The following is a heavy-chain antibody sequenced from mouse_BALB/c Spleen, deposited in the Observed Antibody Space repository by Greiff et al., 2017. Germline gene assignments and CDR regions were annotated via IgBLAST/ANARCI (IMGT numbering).Heavy chain of an antibody. V-gene: IGHV5-12-2*01. CDR3: AREDYRYDGAAWFAY. CDR1: GFTFSSYT. D-gene: IGHD2-14*01. Sequence: EVKLVESGGGLVQPGGSLKLSCAASGFTFSSYTMSWVRQTPEKRLEWVAYISNGGGSTYYPDTVKGRFTISRDNAKNTLYLQMSSLKSEDTAMYYCAREDYRYDGAAWFAYWGQGTLVTVSA. CDR2: ISNGGGST. J-gene: IGHJ3*01.